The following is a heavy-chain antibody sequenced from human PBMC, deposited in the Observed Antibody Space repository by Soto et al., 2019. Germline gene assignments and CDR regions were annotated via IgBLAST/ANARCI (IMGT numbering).Heavy chain of an antibody. Sequence: PSETLSLTCTVSGGSISSYYWSWIRQPPGKGLEWIGYIYYSGSTNYNPSLKSRVTISVDTSKNQFSLKLSSVTAADTAVYYCARVPPSIAAATYFDYWGQGTLVTVSS. CDR2: IYYSGST. CDR1: GGSISSYY. CDR3: ARVPPSIAAATYFDY. J-gene: IGHJ4*02. V-gene: IGHV4-59*01. D-gene: IGHD6-13*01.